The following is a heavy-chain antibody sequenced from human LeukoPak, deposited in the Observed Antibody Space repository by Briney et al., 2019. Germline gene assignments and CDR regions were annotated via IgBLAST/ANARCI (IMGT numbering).Heavy chain of an antibody. CDR3: ARDPLGGSAGMDV. J-gene: IGHJ6*02. CDR2: VYYSGST. CDR1: GGSISSGDYY. D-gene: IGHD3-10*01. V-gene: IGHV4-30-4*01. Sequence: SETLSLTCTVSGGSISSGDYYWSWIRQPPGKGLEWIGYVYYSGSTYYNPSLKSRVTISVDTSKSQFSLKLSSVTAADTAVYYCARDPLGGSAGMDVWGQGTTVTVSS.